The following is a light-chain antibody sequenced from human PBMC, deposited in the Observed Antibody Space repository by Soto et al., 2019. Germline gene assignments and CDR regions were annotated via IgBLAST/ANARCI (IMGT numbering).Light chain of an antibody. CDR3: AAWDDSLNAL. J-gene: IGLJ1*01. Sequence: QSVLTQPPSASGTPGQRITISCSGSSSNIGDNPVNWYQQLPGAAPKLLIYINDQRPSGVPDRFSGSKSGTSASLAISGLQPEDEADYYCAAWDDSLNALFGTGTNATVL. CDR2: IND. V-gene: IGLV1-44*01. CDR1: SSNIGDNP.